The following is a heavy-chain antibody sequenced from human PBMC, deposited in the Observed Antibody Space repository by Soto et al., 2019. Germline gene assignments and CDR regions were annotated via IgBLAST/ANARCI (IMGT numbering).Heavy chain of an antibody. CDR3: ARVAMGNFDY. V-gene: IGHV1-69*01. D-gene: IGHD5-18*01. Sequence: QVQLVQSGAEVKKPGSSVKVSCKASGGTFGSQGIAWVRQAPGQGLEWMGGFIAMLGTPTYAQKVQGRATRTAAESLTSSYLELRSLRSEDTGVYFCARVAMGNFDYWGQGTVVTVSS. J-gene: IGHJ4*02. CDR1: GGTFGSQG. CDR2: FIAMLGTP.